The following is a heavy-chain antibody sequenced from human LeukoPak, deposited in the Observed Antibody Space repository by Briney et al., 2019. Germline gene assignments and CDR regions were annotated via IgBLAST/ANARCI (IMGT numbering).Heavy chain of an antibody. D-gene: IGHD2-15*01. CDR2: IRSKAYDGTT. J-gene: IGHJ4*02. V-gene: IGHV3-49*04. CDR3: TRDIDADYVDY. CDR1: GFSFGDYA. Sequence: GGSLRLSCTASGFSFGDYAMSWVRQAPGKGLEWIGFIRSKAYDGTTEYAASVKGRLIISRDDSKSIAYLQMNSLRTEDTAVYYCTRDIDADYVDYWGQGTLVTVSS.